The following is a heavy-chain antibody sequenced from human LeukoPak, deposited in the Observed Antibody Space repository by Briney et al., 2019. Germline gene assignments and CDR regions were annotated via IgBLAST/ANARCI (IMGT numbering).Heavy chain of an antibody. CDR3: ARECSGGSCYFDY. Sequence: VASVKVSCKASGGTFSSYAISWVRRAPGQGLEWMGGIIPIFGTANYAQKFQGRVTITTDESTSTAYMELSSLRSEDTAVYYCARECSGGSCYFDYWGQGTLVTVSS. V-gene: IGHV1-69*05. J-gene: IGHJ4*02. CDR2: IIPIFGTA. CDR1: GGTFSSYA. D-gene: IGHD2-15*01.